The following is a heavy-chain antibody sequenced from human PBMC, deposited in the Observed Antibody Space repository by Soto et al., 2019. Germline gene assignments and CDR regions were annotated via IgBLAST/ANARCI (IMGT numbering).Heavy chain of an antibody. CDR3: ARTDYGSGTVDS. J-gene: IGHJ4*02. D-gene: IGHD3-10*01. Sequence: DVQLVQSGAEVKKPGESLRISCKGSGYDFSAYWINWVRQMPGKGLEWMGTIYPGDSDVRYSPSFQGQVPISVDKSISIAYLQWSSLKAADTAIYYCARTDYGSGTVDSWGQGTLVTVSS. CDR2: IYPGDSDV. CDR1: GYDFSAYW. V-gene: IGHV5-51*03.